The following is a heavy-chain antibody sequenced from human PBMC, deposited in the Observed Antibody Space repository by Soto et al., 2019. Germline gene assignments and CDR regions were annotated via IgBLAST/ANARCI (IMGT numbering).Heavy chain of an antibody. V-gene: IGHV4-4*07. D-gene: IGHD5-12*01. Sequence: PSETLSLTCTVSRGYVNTFHWSWVRQPAGKGLEWIERIFPNGNTDYSPSLKSRVIISLVTSKNQFSLKLSSVTAADTALYYWARPEGGYGSGYSWFDPWGQGTRVTVSS. CDR2: IFPNGNT. CDR1: RGYVNTFH. CDR3: ARPEGGYGSGYSWFDP. J-gene: IGHJ5*02.